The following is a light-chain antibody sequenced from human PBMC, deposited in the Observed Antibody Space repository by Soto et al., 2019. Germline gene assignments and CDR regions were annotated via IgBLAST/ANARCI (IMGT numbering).Light chain of an antibody. CDR1: QSVSSSY. CDR3: QDYGSSRT. Sequence: DIVLTQSPGTLSLSPGERATLSCRASQSVSSSYLAWYQQKPGQAPRLLIYGASSRATGIPDRFSGSGSGTDFTLTISRLEPEDFAVYYCQDYGSSRTFGQGTKVDIK. V-gene: IGKV3-20*01. J-gene: IGKJ1*01. CDR2: GAS.